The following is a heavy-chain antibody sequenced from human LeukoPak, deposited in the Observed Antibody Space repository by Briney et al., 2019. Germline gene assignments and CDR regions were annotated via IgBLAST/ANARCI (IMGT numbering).Heavy chain of an antibody. CDR1: GFTFSSYS. CDR3: ARTYSGGSFPGPNWFDP. CDR2: ISSSSSYI. J-gene: IGHJ5*02. D-gene: IGHD2-15*01. Sequence: GGSLRLSCAASGFTFSSYSMNWVRQAPGKGLEWVSSISSSSSYIYYADSVKGRFTISRHNAKNPLYLQMNSLRAEDTAVYYCARTYSGGSFPGPNWFDPWGQGTLVTVSS. V-gene: IGHV3-21*01.